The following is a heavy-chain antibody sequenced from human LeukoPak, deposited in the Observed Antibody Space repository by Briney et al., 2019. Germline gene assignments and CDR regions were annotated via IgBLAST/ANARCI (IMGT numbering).Heavy chain of an antibody. D-gene: IGHD3-10*01. CDR3: ARQSLRFGEYTYDY. Sequence: GESLKISFKGSGYRFTSYWIGWVRQMPGKGLEWMGIIYPGDSDTRYSPSFQGQVTISADKSISTAYLQWSSLKASDTAMYYCARQSLRFGEYTYDYWGQGTLVTVPS. V-gene: IGHV5-51*01. J-gene: IGHJ4*02. CDR1: GYRFTSYW. CDR2: IYPGDSDT.